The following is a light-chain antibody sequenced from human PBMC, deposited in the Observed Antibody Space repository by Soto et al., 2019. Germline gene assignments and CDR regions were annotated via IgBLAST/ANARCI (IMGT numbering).Light chain of an antibody. CDR1: QSVSSW. CDR2: GAS. Sequence: EVVLTQSPGILSLSPGERATLSCRASQSVSSWLAWYQQKSGQAPRIIIFGASGRATGIPDRFSGSGSGTDFTLTISRLEPEDFAVYYCQQYGSLSWTFGQGTKVDIK. J-gene: IGKJ1*01. CDR3: QQYGSLSWT. V-gene: IGKV3-20*01.